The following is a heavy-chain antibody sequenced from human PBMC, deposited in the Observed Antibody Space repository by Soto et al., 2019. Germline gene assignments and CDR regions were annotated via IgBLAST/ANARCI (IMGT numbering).Heavy chain of an antibody. CDR3: ARNQDYDILTGHYTMGY. V-gene: IGHV1-69*02. D-gene: IGHD3-9*01. J-gene: IGHJ4*02. Sequence: QVQLVQSGAEVKKPGSSVKVSCKASGGTFSSYTISWVRQAPGQGLEWMGRIIPILGITNYAQKFQGRVTSTADKSTSTAYMELSSLRSEETAVYYCARNQDYDILTGHYTMGYWGQGTLVTVSS. CDR2: IIPILGIT. CDR1: GGTFSSYT.